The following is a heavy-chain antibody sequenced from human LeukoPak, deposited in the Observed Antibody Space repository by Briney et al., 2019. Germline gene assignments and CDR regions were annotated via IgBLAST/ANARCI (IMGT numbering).Heavy chain of an antibody. Sequence: ASVKVSCKASGYTFTGYYMHWVRQAPGQGLEWMGWINPNSGGTNYAQKFQGRVTITADESTSTAYMELSSLRSEDTAVYYCAGDYRFNYGMDVWGQGTTVTVSS. CDR3: AGDYRFNYGMDV. CDR2: INPNSGGT. J-gene: IGHJ6*02. D-gene: IGHD4-11*01. V-gene: IGHV1-2*02. CDR1: GYTFTGYY.